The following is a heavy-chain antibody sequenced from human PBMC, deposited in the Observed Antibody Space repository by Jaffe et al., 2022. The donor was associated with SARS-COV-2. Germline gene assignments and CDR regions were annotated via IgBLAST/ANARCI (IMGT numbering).Heavy chain of an antibody. Sequence: EVQLLESGGGLVQPGGSLRLSCAASGFTFSIYAMSWVRQAPGKGLEWVSGLVGSGGSAYYADSVKGRFTISRDNSGNTLYLQMNSLRGEDTAVYYCAKHIGGRVLLWFEELWGQGTLVTVSS. V-gene: IGHV3-23*01. CDR3: AKHIGGRVLLWFEEL. CDR1: GFTFSIYA. D-gene: IGHD3-10*01. J-gene: IGHJ1*01. CDR2: LVGSGGSA.